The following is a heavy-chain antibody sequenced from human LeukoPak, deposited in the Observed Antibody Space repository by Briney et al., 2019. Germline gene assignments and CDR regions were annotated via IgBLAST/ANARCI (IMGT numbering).Heavy chain of an antibody. V-gene: IGHV1-18*01. Sequence: ASVTVSCKASGYIFTNYGITWVRQAPGQGIEWMGWISADNGDTKYAQKVQGRVTMTTDTSTSTAYMELRSLRSDDTAVYYCARDGYKETLSFDPWGQGTLVTVSS. D-gene: IGHD5-24*01. J-gene: IGHJ5*02. CDR3: ARDGYKETLSFDP. CDR2: ISADNGDT. CDR1: GYIFTNYG.